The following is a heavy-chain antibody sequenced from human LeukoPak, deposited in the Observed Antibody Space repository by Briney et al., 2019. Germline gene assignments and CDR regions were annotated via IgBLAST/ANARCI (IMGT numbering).Heavy chain of an antibody. J-gene: IGHJ4*02. CDR1: GFTFSSYG. Sequence: GGSLRLSCAASGFTFSSYGMHWVRQAPGKGLEWVAFIRYDGSNKYYADSVKGRFTISRDNSKNALYLQMNSLRAEDTAVYYCAKEKQTYDSSGYLDYWGQGTLVTVSS. CDR2: IRYDGSNK. D-gene: IGHD3-22*01. V-gene: IGHV3-30*02. CDR3: AKEKQTYDSSGYLDY.